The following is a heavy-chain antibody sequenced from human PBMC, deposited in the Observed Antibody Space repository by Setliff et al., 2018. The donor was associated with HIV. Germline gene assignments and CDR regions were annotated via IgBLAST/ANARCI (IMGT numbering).Heavy chain of an antibody. D-gene: IGHD3-22*01. J-gene: IGHJ6*02. CDR1: GGSFSGYY. CDR2: VTHSGRI. V-gene: IGHV4-34*01. CDR3: ARGAFIGYGWSYFGMDV. Sequence: PLETLSLTCAVYGGSFSGYYWSWIRQPPGKGLEWIGEVTHSGRINYNPSLKSRVTISVDTSKNQFSLKLSSVTAADTAVYYCARGAFIGYGWSYFGMDVWGQGTTVTVSS.